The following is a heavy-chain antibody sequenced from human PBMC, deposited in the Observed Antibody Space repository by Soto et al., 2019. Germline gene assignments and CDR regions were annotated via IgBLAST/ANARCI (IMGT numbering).Heavy chain of an antibody. CDR2: INPSGGST. CDR3: ARVYPSDTRYGYVGNNWFDP. J-gene: IGHJ5*02. V-gene: IGHV1-46*03. CDR1: GYTFTSYY. D-gene: IGHD5-18*01. Sequence: QVQLVQSGAEVKKPGASVKVSCKASGYTFTSYYMHWVRQAPGQGLEWMGIINPSGGSTSYAQKFQGRGTTTRDTSTSTVYMELSSLRSADTAVYYCARVYPSDTRYGYVGNNWFDPWGQGTLVTVPS.